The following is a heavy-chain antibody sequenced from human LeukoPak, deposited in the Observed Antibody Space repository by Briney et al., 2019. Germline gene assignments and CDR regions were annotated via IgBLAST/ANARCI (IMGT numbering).Heavy chain of an antibody. V-gene: IGHV1-2*02. Sequence: ASVKVSCKASGYTFTGYYMHWVRQAPGQGLEWMGWINPNSGGTNYAQKFQGRVTMTRDTYISTAYMELSRLRSDDTAVYYCARDLYYYDSSGYYYFDYWGQGTLVTVSS. CDR3: ARDLYYYDSSGYYYFDY. CDR2: INPNSGGT. CDR1: GYTFTGYY. D-gene: IGHD3-22*01. J-gene: IGHJ4*02.